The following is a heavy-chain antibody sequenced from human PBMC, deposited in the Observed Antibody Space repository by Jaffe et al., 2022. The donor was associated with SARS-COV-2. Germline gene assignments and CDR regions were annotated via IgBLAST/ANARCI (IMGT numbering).Heavy chain of an antibody. V-gene: IGHV3-15*01. D-gene: IGHD4-17*01. CDR3: TTDGGYGDLYYYYYMDV. J-gene: IGHJ6*03. Sequence: EVQLVESGGGLVKPGGSLRLSCAASGFTFSNAWMSWVRQAPGKGLEWVGRIKSKTDGGTTDYAAPVKGRFTISRDDSKNTLYLQMNSLKTEDTAVYYCTTDGGYGDLYYYYYMDVWGKGTTVTVSS. CDR1: GFTFSNAW. CDR2: IKSKTDGGTT.